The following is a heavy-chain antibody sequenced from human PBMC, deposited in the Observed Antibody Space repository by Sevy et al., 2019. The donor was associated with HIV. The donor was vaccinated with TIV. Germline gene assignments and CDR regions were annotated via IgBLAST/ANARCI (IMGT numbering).Heavy chain of an antibody. Sequence: GGSLRLSCAASGFTFTTYAMSWVRQAPGKGLEWVSAISGTGDDTYYADSVKGRFTISRDKSKNTLYLQMNSLRADETAVYYCAKGVDSCSGTNSYTDYWGQGTLVTVSS. V-gene: IGHV3-23*01. CDR1: GFTFTTYA. CDR3: AKGVDSCSGTNSYTDY. CDR2: ISGTGDDT. D-gene: IGHD2-2*02. J-gene: IGHJ4*02.